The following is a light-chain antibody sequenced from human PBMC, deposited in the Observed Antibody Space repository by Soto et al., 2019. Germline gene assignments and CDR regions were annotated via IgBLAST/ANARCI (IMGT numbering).Light chain of an antibody. V-gene: IGKV1-8*01. Sequence: IRMTQSPSSFSASTGDRVTITCRASQGISSCLAWYQQKPGKAPKLLIYAASTLQSGVPSRFSGSGSGTDFTLTISCLQSEDFATYYCQQYYSYPRTFGQGTKVDIK. CDR2: AAS. CDR1: QGISSC. J-gene: IGKJ1*01. CDR3: QQYYSYPRT.